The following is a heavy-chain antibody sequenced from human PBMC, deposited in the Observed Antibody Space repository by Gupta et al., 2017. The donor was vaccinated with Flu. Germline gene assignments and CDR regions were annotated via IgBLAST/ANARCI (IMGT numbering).Heavy chain of an antibody. CDR2: IMSDGSST. Sequence: EVQLVESGGGLVQPGGSLRLSCAASGFTLRCYWMHWVRQVPGKGLVWVSRIMSDGSSTSYADSVKGRFTISRDNAKNTLYLQMNSLRAEDTAVYNCARGQGHGMDVWGQGTTVTVSS. J-gene: IGHJ6*02. CDR3: ARGQGHGMDV. V-gene: IGHV3-74*01. CDR1: GFTLRCYW.